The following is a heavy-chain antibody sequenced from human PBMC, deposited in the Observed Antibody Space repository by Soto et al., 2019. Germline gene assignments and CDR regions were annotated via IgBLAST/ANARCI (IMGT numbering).Heavy chain of an antibody. D-gene: IGHD3-22*01. Sequence: GSLRLSCAASGFTFSSYAMSWVRQAPGKGLEWVSALSGSGISTYYADTVKGRFTISRDNSRNTLYLQMNSLRAEDTAVYYCATSYDSSGYDYWGQGTLVTVSS. J-gene: IGHJ4*02. CDR1: GFTFSSYA. CDR3: ATSYDSSGYDY. CDR2: LSGSGIST. V-gene: IGHV3-23*01.